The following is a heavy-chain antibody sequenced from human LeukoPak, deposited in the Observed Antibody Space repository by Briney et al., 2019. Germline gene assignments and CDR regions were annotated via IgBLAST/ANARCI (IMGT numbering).Heavy chain of an antibody. CDR1: GFTFEDYG. J-gene: IGHJ6*04. V-gene: IGHV3-48*04. CDR3: AELGITMIGGV. Sequence: GGSLRLSCAVSGFTFEDYGMSWVRQAPGKGLEWVSYISSSGSTIYYADSVKGRFTISRDNAKNSLYLQMNSLRAEDTAVYYCAELGITMIGGVWGKGTTVTISS. CDR2: ISSSGSTI. D-gene: IGHD3-10*02.